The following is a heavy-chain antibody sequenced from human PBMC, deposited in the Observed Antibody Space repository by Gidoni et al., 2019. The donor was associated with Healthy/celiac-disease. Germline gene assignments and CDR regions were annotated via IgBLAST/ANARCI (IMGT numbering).Heavy chain of an antibody. J-gene: IGHJ6*02. V-gene: IGHV4-59*01. CDR1: GGSISSYY. D-gene: IGHD5-12*01. CDR2: IYYSGST. Sequence: QVQLQESGPGLVKPSETLSLTCTVSGGSISSYYWSWIRQPPGKGLEWIGYIYYSGSTNYNPSLKSRVTISVDTSKNQFSLKLSSVTAADTAVYYCARVIRSGYDSLGYYYYYYGMDVWGQGTTVTVSS. CDR3: ARVIRSGYDSLGYYYYYYGMDV.